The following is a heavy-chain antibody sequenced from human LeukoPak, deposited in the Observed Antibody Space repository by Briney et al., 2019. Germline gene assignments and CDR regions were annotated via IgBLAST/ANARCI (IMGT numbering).Heavy chain of an antibody. CDR1: GFTFSSYG. J-gene: IGHJ4*02. CDR3: AKRIVVVVAATYY. V-gene: IGHV3-30*02. CDR2: IRYDGSNK. D-gene: IGHD2-15*01. Sequence: GGSLRLSCAASGFTFSSYGMHWVRQAPGKGPEWVAFIRYDGSNKYYADSVKGRFTISRDNSKNTLYLRMNSLRAEDTAIYYCAKRIVVVVAATYYWGQGTLVTVSS.